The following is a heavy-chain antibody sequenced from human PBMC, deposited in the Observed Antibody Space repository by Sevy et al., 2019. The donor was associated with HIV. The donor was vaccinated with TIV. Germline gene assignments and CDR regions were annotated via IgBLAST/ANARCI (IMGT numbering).Heavy chain of an antibody. D-gene: IGHD6-6*01. CDR3: ARGVRTYDAFDL. J-gene: IGHJ3*01. V-gene: IGHV3-21*01. Sequence: GGSLRLSCASSGFTFSTYTMNWVRQAPGKGLEWVSYISGLSNYIYYADSVKGRFSICRDNAKNSLFLQMNSLRAEDTALYYCARGVRTYDAFDLWGQGTMVTVSS. CDR2: ISGLSNYI. CDR1: GFTFSTYT.